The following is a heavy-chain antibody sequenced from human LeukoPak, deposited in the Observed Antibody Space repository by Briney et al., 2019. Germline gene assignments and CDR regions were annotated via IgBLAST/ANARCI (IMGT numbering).Heavy chain of an antibody. J-gene: IGHJ6*03. V-gene: IGHV4-4*02. Sequence: PSGTLSLTCAVSGGSISSSNWWSWVRQPPGKGLEWIGEIYHSGSTNYNPSLKSRVTISVDKSKNQFSLKLSSVTAADTAVYYCAREMRWLVTYYYYYYMDVWGKGTTVTVSS. CDR3: AREMRWLVTYYYYYYMDV. CDR2: IYHSGST. CDR1: GGSISSSNW. D-gene: IGHD6-19*01.